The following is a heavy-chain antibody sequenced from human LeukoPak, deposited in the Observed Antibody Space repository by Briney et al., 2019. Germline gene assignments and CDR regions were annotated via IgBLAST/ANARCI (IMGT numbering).Heavy chain of an antibody. D-gene: IGHD6-13*01. J-gene: IGHJ5*02. CDR3: ARVWSSPPENWFDP. CDR1: GGSISSGGYY. CDR2: IYYSGST. Sequence: SQTLSLTCTVSGGSISSGGYYWSWIRQHPGKGLEWIGYIYYSGSTYYNPSLKSRVTISVDTSKNQFSLKLSSVTAADTAVYYCARVWSSPPENWFDPWGQGTLVTVSS. V-gene: IGHV4-31*03.